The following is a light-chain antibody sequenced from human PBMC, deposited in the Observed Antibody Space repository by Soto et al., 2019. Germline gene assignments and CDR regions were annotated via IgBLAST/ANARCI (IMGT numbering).Light chain of an antibody. Sequence: ETVVTQSPATLSVSPGERATLSCRASQSVNSNLAWYQQKLGQAPRVLICGASTRATGIPDRFSGSGSGTEFILTISSLQSEDFAVYYCQEYNTWPWTFGQGTKVDIK. CDR2: GAS. J-gene: IGKJ1*01. V-gene: IGKV3-15*01. CDR3: QEYNTWPWT. CDR1: QSVNSN.